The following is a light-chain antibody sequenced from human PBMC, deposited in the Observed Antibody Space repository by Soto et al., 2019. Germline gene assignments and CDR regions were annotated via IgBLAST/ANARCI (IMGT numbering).Light chain of an antibody. CDR1: QSITNY. V-gene: IGKV1-39*01. Sequence: DIQMTQSPSSLSASVGDRVTITCRASQSITNYLNWYQQKPGKAPKLLMYAISTLQSGVPSRFGGSGSGTEFTLTISSLQPDDFATYYCQQSCSTPYTFGQGTKVDIK. CDR3: QQSCSTPYT. CDR2: AIS. J-gene: IGKJ2*01.